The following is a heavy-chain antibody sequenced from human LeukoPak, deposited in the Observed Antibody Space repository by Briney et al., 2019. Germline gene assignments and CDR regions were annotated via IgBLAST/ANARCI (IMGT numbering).Heavy chain of an antibody. CDR2: IIPIFGTA. Sequence: SVKVSCKASGGTFSIYAISWVRQAPGQGLEWMGGIIPIFGTANYAQKFQGRVTITADESTSTAYMELSSLRSEDTAVYYCARDYPNTPHYYYYGMDVWGQGTTVTVSS. CDR3: ARDYPNTPHYYYYGMDV. V-gene: IGHV1-69*01. CDR1: GGTFSIYA. J-gene: IGHJ6*02. D-gene: IGHD1-14*01.